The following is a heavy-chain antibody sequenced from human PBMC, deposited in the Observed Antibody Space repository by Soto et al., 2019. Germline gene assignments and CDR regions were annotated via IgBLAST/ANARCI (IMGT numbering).Heavy chain of an antibody. D-gene: IGHD6-19*01. J-gene: IGHJ4*02. Sequence: GGSLRLSCAASGFTFSDYSMNWVRQAPGKGQEWVSSISDSSSSVSYADSVKGRFTISRDNAQNSLFLQMNSLTADDTAVYYCATGSGWFFWGQGTLVTVS. CDR2: ISDSSSSV. V-gene: IGHV3-21*01. CDR1: GFTFSDYS. CDR3: ATGSGWFF.